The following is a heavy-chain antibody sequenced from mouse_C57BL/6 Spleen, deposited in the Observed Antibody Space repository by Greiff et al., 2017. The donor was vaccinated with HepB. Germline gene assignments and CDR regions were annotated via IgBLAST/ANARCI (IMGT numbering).Heavy chain of an antibody. D-gene: IGHD1-1*01. CDR2: INPYNGGT. CDR1: GYTFTDYY. Sequence: EVKLQESGPVLVKPGASVKMSCKASGYTFTDYYMHWVKQSHGKSLEWIGVINPYNGGTSYNQKFKGKATLTVDKSSNTAYMELNSLTSEDSAVYDCARITTVVAKSFDYWGQGTTLTVSS. J-gene: IGHJ2*01. V-gene: IGHV1-19*01. CDR3: ARITTVVAKSFDY.